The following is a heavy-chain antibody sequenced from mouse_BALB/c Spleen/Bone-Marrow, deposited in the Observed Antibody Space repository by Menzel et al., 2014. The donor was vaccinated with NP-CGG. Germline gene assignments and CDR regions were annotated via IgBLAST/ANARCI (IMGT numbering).Heavy chain of an antibody. V-gene: IGHV5-9*03. CDR2: VSSGGGNT. J-gene: IGHJ4*01. D-gene: IGHD1-1*01. CDR3: ARYPSYYYGYAMDY. CDR1: GFTFSSYT. Sequence: EVQQVESGGGLVKPGGSLKLSCAASGFTFSSYTMSWVRQTPEKRLEWVATVSSGGGNTYYPDSVKGRFTISRDNAKNNLYLQMSSLRSEDTALYYCARYPSYYYGYAMDYWGQGTSVTVSS.